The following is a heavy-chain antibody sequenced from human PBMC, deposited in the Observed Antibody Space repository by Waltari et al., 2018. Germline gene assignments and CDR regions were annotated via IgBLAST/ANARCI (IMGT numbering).Heavy chain of an antibody. CDR1: GGSISSYY. Sequence: QVQLQESGPGLVKPSETLSLTCTVSGGSISSYYWRWIRQPPGKGLEWIGYIYYSGSTNYNPSLKSRVTISVDTSKNQFSLKLSSVTAADTAVYYCAWHPTGTRYFDYWGQGTLVTVSS. V-gene: IGHV4-59*01. D-gene: IGHD1-1*01. CDR2: IYYSGST. CDR3: AWHPTGTRYFDY. J-gene: IGHJ4*02.